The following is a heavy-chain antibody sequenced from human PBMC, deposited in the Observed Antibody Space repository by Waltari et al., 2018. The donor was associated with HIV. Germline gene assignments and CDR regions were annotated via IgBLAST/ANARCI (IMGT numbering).Heavy chain of an antibody. D-gene: IGHD3-9*01. J-gene: IGHJ4*02. V-gene: IGHV3-23*01. CDR1: GFTFSNYA. CDR3: VKDYHSLAGVNGAYFFDC. CDR2: CSDSVGTT. Sequence: EVQLLESGGGLVQPGGSLRLSCAASGFTFSNYAMSWVRPAPGRGLEWGTACSDSVGTTYYAESVKRRFTISSEHAKNTLYLQMNRLRVEDTALYHCVKDYHSLAGVNGAYFFDCWGQGTVVTVSS.